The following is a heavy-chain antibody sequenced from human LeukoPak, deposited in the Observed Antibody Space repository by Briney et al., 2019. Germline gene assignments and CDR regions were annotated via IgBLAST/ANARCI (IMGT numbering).Heavy chain of an antibody. CDR2: TTNTGRPG. CDR3: ARERRGWAAGFGPDGFDS. Sequence: GGSLRLSCVASGFTFSDYYMGWIRQAPGQGLEWVSYTTNTGRPGYYAESVRGRFTISRDNAKNSLSLQMNSLRVHDTAVSYCARERRGWAAGFGPDGFDSWGQGTRVTVS. V-gene: IGHV3-11*04. CDR1: GFTFSDYY. J-gene: IGHJ3*02. D-gene: IGHD3-10*01.